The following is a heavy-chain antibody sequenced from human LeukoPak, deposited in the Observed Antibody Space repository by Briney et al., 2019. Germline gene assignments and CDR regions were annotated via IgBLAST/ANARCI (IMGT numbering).Heavy chain of an antibody. Sequence: SETLSLTCAVYGGSFSGYYWSWIRQPPGKGLEWIGEINHSGSTNYNPSLRSRVTISVDTSKNQFSLKLNSVTAADTAVYYCARVWTGYPGHYWGQGTLVTVSS. CDR3: ARVWTGYPGHY. CDR1: GGSFSGYY. V-gene: IGHV4-34*01. J-gene: IGHJ4*02. CDR2: INHSGST. D-gene: IGHD3/OR15-3a*01.